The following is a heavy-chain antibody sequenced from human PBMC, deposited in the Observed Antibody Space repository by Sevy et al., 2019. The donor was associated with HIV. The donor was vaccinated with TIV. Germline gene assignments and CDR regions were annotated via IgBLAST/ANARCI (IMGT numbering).Heavy chain of an antibody. Sequence: SETLSLTCTVSGGSISSYYWSWIRQPPGKGLEWIGYIYYSGSTNYNPSLKSRVTISVDTSKNQFSLKPSSVTAADTAVYYCARGHVWFRWFDPWGQGTLVTVSS. CDR2: IYYSGST. D-gene: IGHD3-10*01. CDR1: GGSISSYY. V-gene: IGHV4-59*01. J-gene: IGHJ5*02. CDR3: ARGHVWFRWFDP.